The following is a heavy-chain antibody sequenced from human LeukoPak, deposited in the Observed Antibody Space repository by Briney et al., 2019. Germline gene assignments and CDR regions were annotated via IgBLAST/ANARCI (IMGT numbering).Heavy chain of an antibody. CDR2: IRSKAYGGTT. D-gene: IGHD3-10*01. J-gene: IGHJ4*02. Sequence: GGSLRLSCAASGFTFSSYAMSWVRQAPGKGLEWVGFIRSKAYGGTTEYAASVKGRFTISRDDSKSIAYLQMNSLKTEDTAVYYCTRVGDVLLWFGELDYWGQGTLVTVSS. CDR3: TRVGDVLLWFGELDY. V-gene: IGHV3-49*04. CDR1: GFTFSSYA.